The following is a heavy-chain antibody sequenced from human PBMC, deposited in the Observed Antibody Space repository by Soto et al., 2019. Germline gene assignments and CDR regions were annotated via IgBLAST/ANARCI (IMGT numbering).Heavy chain of an antibody. CDR2: IRSKANRYET. V-gene: IGHV3-73*02. CDR1: GFAFSGSN. D-gene: IGHD1-7*01. J-gene: IGHJ6*02. CDR3: FRENYFSFLGMDV. Sequence: ELQLVESGGGLVQPGGSLTLSCAGSGFAFSGSNIHWVRQASGKGLEGVGRIRSKANRYETASAAARKSRFIVSRDDSKTTSYLQMDSLKIEDTAMYYCFRENYFSFLGMDVWGQGTTVTVSS.